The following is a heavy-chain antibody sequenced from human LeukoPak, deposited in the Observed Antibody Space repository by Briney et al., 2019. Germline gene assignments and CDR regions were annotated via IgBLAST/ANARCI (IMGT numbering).Heavy chain of an antibody. CDR1: GFTFSSYW. CDR2: IKQDGSEK. J-gene: IGHJ4*02. D-gene: IGHD6-6*01. CDR3: ARDRIAARRTPFDY. Sequence: GGSLRLSCAASGFTFSSYWMSWVRQAPGKGLEWVANIKQDGSEKYYVDSVKGRFTISRDNAKNSLYLQMNSLRAEDTAVYYCARDRIAARRTPFDYWGQGTLVTVSS. V-gene: IGHV3-7*01.